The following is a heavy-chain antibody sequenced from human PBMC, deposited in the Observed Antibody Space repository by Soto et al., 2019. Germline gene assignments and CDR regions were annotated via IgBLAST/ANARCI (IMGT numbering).Heavy chain of an antibody. Sequence: ASVTVSCKASGYTFTGYYMHWVRQAPGQGLEWTGWINPNSGGTNYAQKFQGRVAMTRDTSISTAYMELSRLRSDDTAVYYCAAKGIAVADTGYWGQGTLVTVSS. V-gene: IGHV1-2*02. CDR2: INPNSGGT. CDR3: AAKGIAVADTGY. D-gene: IGHD6-19*01. CDR1: GYTFTGYY. J-gene: IGHJ4*02.